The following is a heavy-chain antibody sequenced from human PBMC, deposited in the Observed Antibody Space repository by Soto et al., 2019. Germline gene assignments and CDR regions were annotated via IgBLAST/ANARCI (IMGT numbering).Heavy chain of an antibody. V-gene: IGHV1-18*01. CDR3: ARVKWELPYYYYGMDV. Sequence: ASVKVSCKASGYTFTSYGISWVRQAPGQGLEWMGWISAYNGNTNYAQKLQGRVTMTTDTSTSTAYMELRSLRSDDTAVYYCARVKWELPYYYYGMDVWGQGTTVTVSS. J-gene: IGHJ6*02. D-gene: IGHD1-26*01. CDR1: GYTFTSYG. CDR2: ISAYNGNT.